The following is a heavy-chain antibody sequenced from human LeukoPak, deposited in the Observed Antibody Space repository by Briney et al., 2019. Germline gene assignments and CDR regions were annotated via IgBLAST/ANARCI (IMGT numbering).Heavy chain of an antibody. V-gene: IGHV3-30*04. CDR3: ARDRDAPAKYYFDY. CDR1: GFTFSSCA. J-gene: IGHJ4*02. D-gene: IGHD2-15*01. CDR2: ISNDGRDK. Sequence: GGSLRLSCAASGFTFSSCAMHWVRQAPGKGLEWVAVISNDGRDKHYADSVKGRFTLSRDNSKNTVYLQMNSLRAEDTAVYYCARDRDAPAKYYFDYWGQGTLVTLSS.